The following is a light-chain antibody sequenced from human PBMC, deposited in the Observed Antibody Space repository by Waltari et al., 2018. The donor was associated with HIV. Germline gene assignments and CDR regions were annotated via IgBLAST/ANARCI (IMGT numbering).Light chain of an antibody. V-gene: IGLV2-11*01. CDR1: SSYVDTF. J-gene: IGLJ1*01. CDR3: CSHAGNFIFA. CDR2: NVN. Sequence: QSALTQPHSVSGSPGQSLTISCTGTSSYVDTFVSWCQQHPGKAPQVIIYNVNNRPSGVPDRFSGSKSGNTAFLTISGLQAEDEAEYHCCSHAGNFIFAFGTGTKVTVL.